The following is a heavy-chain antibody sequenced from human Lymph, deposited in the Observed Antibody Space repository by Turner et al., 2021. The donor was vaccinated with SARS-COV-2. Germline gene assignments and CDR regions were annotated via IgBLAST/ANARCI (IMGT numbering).Heavy chain of an antibody. CDR2: IFYRGST. V-gene: IGHV4-59*01. D-gene: IGHD4-17*01. Sequence: HVQLQESGPRLVKPLETLSLTCTVSGGSMNNNYWSWIRQPPGKRLEWIGFIFYRGSTNYNPSRKSRVTISEDTSENQFSLKLTSVTAADTAIYYCARQTVNNWVDPWGQGTLVTVSS. CDR3: ARQTVNNWVDP. CDR1: GGSMNNNY. J-gene: IGHJ5*02.